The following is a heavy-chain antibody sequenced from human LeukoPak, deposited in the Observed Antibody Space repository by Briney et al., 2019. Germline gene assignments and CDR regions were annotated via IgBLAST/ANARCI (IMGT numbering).Heavy chain of an antibody. CDR1: GYTFTGYY. Sequence: GASVKVSCKASGYTFTGYYMHWVRQAPGQGLEWMGWINPNSGGTNYAQKFQGRVTMTRDTSISTAYMELSRLRSDDTAVYYCARVRQWLERDGPFDYWGQGTLVTVSS. V-gene: IGHV1-2*02. J-gene: IGHJ4*02. CDR2: INPNSGGT. D-gene: IGHD6-19*01. CDR3: ARVRQWLERDGPFDY.